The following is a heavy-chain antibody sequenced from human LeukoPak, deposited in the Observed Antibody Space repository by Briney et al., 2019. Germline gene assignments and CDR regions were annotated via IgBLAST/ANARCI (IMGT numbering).Heavy chain of an antibody. D-gene: IGHD5-24*01. Sequence: GESLQISCKGSGYSFTSYWIVWVRQMPGKGLEWMGIIYPGDSDTKYSPSFQGQVTFAADKSISTAYLQWSSLKASDSAMYYCARRDVYNSLDYWGQGTLVTVSS. J-gene: IGHJ4*02. V-gene: IGHV5-51*01. CDR3: ARRDVYNSLDY. CDR2: IYPGDSDT. CDR1: GYSFTSYW.